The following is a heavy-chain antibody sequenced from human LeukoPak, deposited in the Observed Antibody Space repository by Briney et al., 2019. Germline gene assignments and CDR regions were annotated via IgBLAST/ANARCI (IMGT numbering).Heavy chain of an antibody. J-gene: IGHJ3*02. V-gene: IGHV4-61*01. CDR2: IYYSGST. CDR1: GGSISSSSYY. D-gene: IGHD3-3*01. Sequence: SETLSLTCTVSGGSISSSSYYWSWIRQPPGKGLEWVGYIYYSGSTNYNSSLKSRVTISVDTSKNQFSLKLSSVTAADTAVYYCARAEPHYDFWSGYYTKGAFDIWGQGTMVTVSS. CDR3: ARAEPHYDFWSGYYTKGAFDI.